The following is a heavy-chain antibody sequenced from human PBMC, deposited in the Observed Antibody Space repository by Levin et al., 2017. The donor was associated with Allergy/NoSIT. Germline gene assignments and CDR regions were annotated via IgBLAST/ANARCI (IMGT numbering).Heavy chain of an antibody. CDR2: GFYSGTT. CDR1: GDSISRFY. D-gene: IGHD6-13*01. CDR3: ARATRSSLIYYFDY. V-gene: IGHV4-59*01. Sequence: SETLSLTCTVSGDSISRFYWSWIRQPPGRGLEWIGNGFYSGTTNYNPSLKSRVTILVDTSKNQFSLKLSSVTAADTAVYYCARATRSSLIYYFDYWGPGTLVTVS. J-gene: IGHJ4*02.